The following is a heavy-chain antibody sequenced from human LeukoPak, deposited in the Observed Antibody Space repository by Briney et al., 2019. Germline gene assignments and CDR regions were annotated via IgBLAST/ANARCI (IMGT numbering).Heavy chain of an antibody. CDR3: AQGYYSNSLYYYYGMDV. J-gene: IGHJ6*02. Sequence: ASVKVSCKASGYTFTSYGISGVRQAPGQGLEGMGWISAYNGNTNYAQKLQGRVTMTTDTSTSTAYMELRSLRSDDTAVYYCAQGYYSNSLYYYYGMDVWGQGTTVTVSS. D-gene: IGHD4-11*01. CDR2: ISAYNGNT. V-gene: IGHV1-18*01. CDR1: GYTFTSYG.